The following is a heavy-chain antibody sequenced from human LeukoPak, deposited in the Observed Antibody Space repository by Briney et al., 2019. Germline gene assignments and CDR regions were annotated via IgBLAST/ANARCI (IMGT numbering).Heavy chain of an antibody. CDR1: GVSISSYY. CDR3: AREEVVPAAIKGYYYYMDV. Sequence: SETLSLTCTVSGVSISSYYWSWLRQPPGKGLEGIGYIYYSGSTNYNPSLKSRVPISVDTSKNQFSLKLSSVTAADTAVYYCAREEVVPAAIKGYYYYMDVWGKGTTVTVSS. D-gene: IGHD2-2*01. V-gene: IGHV4-59*01. J-gene: IGHJ6*03. CDR2: IYYSGST.